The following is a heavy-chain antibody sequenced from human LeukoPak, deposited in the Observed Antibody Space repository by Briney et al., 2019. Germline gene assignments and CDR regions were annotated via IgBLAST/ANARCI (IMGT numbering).Heavy chain of an antibody. CDR1: GAAITDYY. CDR3: AKGGGSSFRGDYYYYYMDV. V-gene: IGHV4-59*01. CDR2: IYNSEIT. Sequence: SETLSLTCTVSGAAITDYYWSWIWQPPGKGLEFIGYIYNSEITNYNPSLTSRVTMSVDTSKNQFSLKLKSMTAADTAVYYCAKGGGSSFRGDYYYYYMDVWGKGTTVTVSS. D-gene: IGHD2-15*01. J-gene: IGHJ6*03.